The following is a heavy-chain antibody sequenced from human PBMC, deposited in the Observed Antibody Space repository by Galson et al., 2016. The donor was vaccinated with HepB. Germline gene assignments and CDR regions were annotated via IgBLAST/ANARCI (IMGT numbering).Heavy chain of an antibody. CDR3: TATNDYAWGSYRAPFDY. Sequence: SLRLSCAASGFTLESYGMHWVRQAPGKGLEWVAVSSQDESNEYSADSVKGRFTISRDNSKNTLYLQMISLRAEDTAVYYCTATNDYAWGSYRAPFDYWGQGTLVTVSS. V-gene: IGHV3-30*03. J-gene: IGHJ4*02. D-gene: IGHD3-16*02. CDR1: GFTLESYG. CDR2: SSQDESNE.